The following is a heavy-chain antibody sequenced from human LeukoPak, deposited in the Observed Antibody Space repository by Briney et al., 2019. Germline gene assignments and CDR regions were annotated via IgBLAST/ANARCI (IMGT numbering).Heavy chain of an antibody. Sequence: PSETLSLTCTVSGGSISSGDYYWSWIRQPPGKGLEWIGYIYYSGSTYYNPSLKSRVTISVDTSKNQFSLKLSSVTAADTAVYYCARVRGYYSSYFDYWGQGTLVTVSS. CDR1: GGSISSGDYY. V-gene: IGHV4-30-4*01. CDR2: IYYSGST. CDR3: ARVRGYYSSYFDY. J-gene: IGHJ4*02. D-gene: IGHD3-22*01.